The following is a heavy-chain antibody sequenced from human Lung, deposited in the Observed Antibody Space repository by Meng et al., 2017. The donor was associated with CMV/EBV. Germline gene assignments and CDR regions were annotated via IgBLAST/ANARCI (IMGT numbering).Heavy chain of an antibody. Sequence: SWAPSGFTFSDEYRSWIRQAPGKGLEWVSYITSSGDRKYYADSVEGRFTISRDNAKNSLYLQLNSLRAEDTDVYFCARITGSSWLSFYFDYWGQGXLVTVSS. CDR2: ITSSGDRK. V-gene: IGHV3-11*01. CDR1: GFTFSDEY. D-gene: IGHD6-13*01. CDR3: ARITGSSWLSFYFDY. J-gene: IGHJ4*02.